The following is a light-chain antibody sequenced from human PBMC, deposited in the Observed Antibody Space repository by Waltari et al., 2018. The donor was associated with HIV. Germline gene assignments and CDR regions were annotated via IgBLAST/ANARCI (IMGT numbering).Light chain of an antibody. CDR3: QQYNNWPPIT. CDR2: DAS. J-gene: IGKJ5*01. Sequence: EILMTQSPVTLSVSPGERATLSCRASQSIRSNLAWYQQKPGQAPRLLLYDASTRATGIPARFSGSGSGTEFTLTITSLQSEDFAVYYCQQYNNWPPITFGQGTRLEIK. V-gene: IGKV3-15*01. CDR1: QSIRSN.